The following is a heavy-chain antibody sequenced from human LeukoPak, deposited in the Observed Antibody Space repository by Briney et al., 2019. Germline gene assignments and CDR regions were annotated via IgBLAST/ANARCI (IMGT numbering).Heavy chain of an antibody. J-gene: IGHJ4*02. V-gene: IGHV4-30-4*01. CDR1: GGSISSGDYY. D-gene: IGHD1-26*01. CDR3: ARDGQSVGGATIDY. CDR2: IYYSGST. Sequence: PSETLSLTCTVSGGSISSGDYYWSWIRQPPGKGLEWIGYIYYSGSTYYNPSLKSRVTISVDKSKNQFSLKLSSVTAADTAVYYCARDGQSVGGATIDYWGQGTLVTVSS.